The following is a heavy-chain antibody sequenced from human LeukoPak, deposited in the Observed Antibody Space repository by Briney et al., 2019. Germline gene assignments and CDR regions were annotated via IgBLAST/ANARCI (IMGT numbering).Heavy chain of an antibody. D-gene: IGHD3-9*01. Sequence: GGSLRLSCAASGFTFSSYAMSWVRQAPGKGREWVSRIKSDGSGPTYADSVQGRFTISRDNAKNTLYLQMNSLRAEDTAVYYCARTVRLAGSSYYDILTGFGYYFDYWGQGTLVTVSS. V-gene: IGHV3-74*01. J-gene: IGHJ4*02. CDR3: ARTVRLAGSSYYDILTGFGYYFDY. CDR2: IKSDGSGP. CDR1: GFTFSSYA.